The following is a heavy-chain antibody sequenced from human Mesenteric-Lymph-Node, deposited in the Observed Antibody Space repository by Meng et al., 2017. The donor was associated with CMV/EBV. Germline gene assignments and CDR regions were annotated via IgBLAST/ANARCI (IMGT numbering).Heavy chain of an antibody. CDR1: GFTFGDYA. J-gene: IGHJ4*02. V-gene: IGHV3-49*04. D-gene: IGHD1-26*01. CDR2: IRSKAYGGTT. CDR3: TRALGWELLYFDY. Sequence: GGSLRLSCTASGFTFGDYAMSWVRQAPGKGREWVGFIRSKAYGGTTEYAASVKGRFTISRDDSKSIAYLQMNSLKTEDTAVYYCTRALGWELLYFDYWGQGTLVTVSS.